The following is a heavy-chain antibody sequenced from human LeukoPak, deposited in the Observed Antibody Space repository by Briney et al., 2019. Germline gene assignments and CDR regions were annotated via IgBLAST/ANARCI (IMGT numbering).Heavy chain of an antibody. CDR3: ARDRKYYYDSSGYLPTAQTFDY. CDR1: AGSSSSSSYD. V-gene: IGHV4-39*07. CDR2: IYYSGST. D-gene: IGHD3-22*01. J-gene: IGHJ4*02. Sequence: PSETLSPTCTVSAGSSSSSSYDWGWLRQPPGKGLKWIGRIYYSGSTYYNPSLKSRVTITVDTSKNKFSLKLSSVTAADTPVYYCARDRKYYYDSSGYLPTAQTFDYWGQGTLVTVSS.